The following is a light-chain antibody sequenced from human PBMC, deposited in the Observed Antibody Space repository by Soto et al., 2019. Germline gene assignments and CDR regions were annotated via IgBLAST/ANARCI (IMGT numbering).Light chain of an antibody. V-gene: IGKV1-9*01. CDR2: AAS. CDR3: QRTGV. Sequence: DIQLTQSPSFLSASVGDRVTITCRASQGISSYLAWYQQKPGKAPKLLIYAASTLQSGVPSRFGGSGSGTEFTLTISSLQPEDFAPYYCQRTGVFGPGNKGDIK. CDR1: QGISSY. J-gene: IGKJ3*01.